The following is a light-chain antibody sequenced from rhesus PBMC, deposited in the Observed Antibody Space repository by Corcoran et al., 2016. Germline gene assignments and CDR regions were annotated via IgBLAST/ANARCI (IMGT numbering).Light chain of an antibody. CDR3: MQSTKDPFT. CDR2: KVT. Sequence: EIVMTQTPLSLPVTPGEPASISCRSSQSLLHSHGNTSLDWYLQKPGQSPRLLIYKVTNRESGGPDRFRGSGSGTDFTRKISRVEPEDVGAYYCMQSTKDPFTFGPGTKLDIK. J-gene: IGKJ3*01. V-gene: IGKV2S2*01. CDR1: QSLLHSHGNTS.